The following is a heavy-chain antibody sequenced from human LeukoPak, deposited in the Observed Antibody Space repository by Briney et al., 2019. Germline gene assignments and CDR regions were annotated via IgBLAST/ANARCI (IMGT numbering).Heavy chain of an antibody. D-gene: IGHD3-10*01. CDR3: ARGGVGSGIDFDY. V-gene: IGHV3-53*01. CDR1: GFTVSSNY. CDR2: IYSGGST. J-gene: IGHJ4*02. Sequence: PGGSLRLSCAASGFTVSSNYMSWVRQAPGKGLEWVSVIYSGGSTYYADSVKGRFTISRDNSKNTLYLQMNSLRAEDTAVYYCARGGVGSGIDFDYWGQGTLVTVSS.